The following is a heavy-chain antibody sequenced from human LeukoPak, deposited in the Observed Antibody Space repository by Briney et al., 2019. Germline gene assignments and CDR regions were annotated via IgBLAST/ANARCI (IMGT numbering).Heavy chain of an antibody. D-gene: IGHD3-10*01. CDR1: GGSISSYY. J-gene: IGHJ5*02. CDR2: IYYSGST. Sequence: KPSETLSLTCTVSGGSISSYYWSWIRQPPGKGLEWIGYIYYSGSTNYKPSLKSRVTISVDTSRNQFSLKLRSVNAADTAVYYCARGGYYGSGNDFRFDPWGQGTLVTVSS. CDR3: ARGGYYGSGNDFRFDP. V-gene: IGHV4-59*01.